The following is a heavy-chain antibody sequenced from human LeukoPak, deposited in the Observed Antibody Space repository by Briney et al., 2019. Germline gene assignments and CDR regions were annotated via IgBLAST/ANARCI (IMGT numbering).Heavy chain of an antibody. D-gene: IGHD3-10*01. V-gene: IGHV3-30*04. J-gene: IGHJ4*02. CDR3: ARGRITMVRGVIGY. Sequence: GGSLRLSCAASGFAFSSYAMHWVRQAPGKGLEWVAVISYDGSNKYYADSVKGRFTISRDNSKNTLYLQMNSLRAEDTAVYYCARGRITMVRGVIGYWGQGTLVTVSS. CDR2: ISYDGSNK. CDR1: GFAFSSYA.